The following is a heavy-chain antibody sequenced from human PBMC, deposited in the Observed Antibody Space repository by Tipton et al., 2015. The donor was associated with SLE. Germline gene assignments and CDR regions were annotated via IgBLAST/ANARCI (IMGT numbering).Heavy chain of an antibody. V-gene: IGHV3-48*03. D-gene: IGHD6-19*01. J-gene: IGHJ4*02. Sequence: SLRLSCAASGFTFSSYEMNWVRQAPGKGLEWVSYISSSGTTIYYADSVKGRFTISRDNAKNSLYLQMNSLRSEDTAVYYCARDATYSSGWARFDYWGQGTLVTVSS. CDR3: ARDATYSSGWARFDY. CDR2: ISSSGTTI. CDR1: GFTFSSYE.